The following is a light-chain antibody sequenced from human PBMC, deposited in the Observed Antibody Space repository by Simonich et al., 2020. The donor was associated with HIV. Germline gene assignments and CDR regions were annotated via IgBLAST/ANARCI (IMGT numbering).Light chain of an antibody. V-gene: IGKV4-1*01. CDR1: QSVLYSSNNRNY. J-gene: IGKJ4*01. CDR3: QQYYSVPLT. Sequence: DIVMTQSPDSLAVSLGARATINCKSPQSVLYSSNNRNYLAWYQQKPGQPPKLLIYCASTRESGIPNRFSGSGSGTDCTRTISSLQAEDVAVYYCQQYYSVPLTFGGGTKVEIK. CDR2: CAS.